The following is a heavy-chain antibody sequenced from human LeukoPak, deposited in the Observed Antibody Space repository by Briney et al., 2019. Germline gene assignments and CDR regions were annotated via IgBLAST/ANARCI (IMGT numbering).Heavy chain of an antibody. CDR3: ARSTREVGERFDY. CDR1: GFTFSGSA. D-gene: IGHD3-10*01. J-gene: IGHJ4*02. V-gene: IGHV3-73*01. CDR2: IRSKVNNYAT. Sequence: GGSLKLSCAASGFTFSGSAMHWVRQASGKGLEWVGRIRSKVNNYATAYAASVRGRFTISRDDSKNTAYLQMNSLKTEDTAIYYCARSTREVGERFDYWGQGTLVTVSA.